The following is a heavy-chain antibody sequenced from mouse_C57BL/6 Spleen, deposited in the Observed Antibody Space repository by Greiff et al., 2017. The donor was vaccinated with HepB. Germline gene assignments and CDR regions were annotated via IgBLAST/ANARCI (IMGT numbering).Heavy chain of an antibody. CDR3: ARYYGSSHWYFDV. CDR2: INPSNGGT. J-gene: IGHJ1*03. CDR1: GYTFTSYW. D-gene: IGHD1-1*01. Sequence: VQLQQPGTELVKPGASVKLSCKASGYTFTSYWMHWVKQRPGQGLEWVGNINPSNGGTNYNEKFKSKATLTVDKSSSTAYMQLSSLTSEDSAVYYCARYYGSSHWYFDVWGTGTTVTVSS. V-gene: IGHV1-53*01.